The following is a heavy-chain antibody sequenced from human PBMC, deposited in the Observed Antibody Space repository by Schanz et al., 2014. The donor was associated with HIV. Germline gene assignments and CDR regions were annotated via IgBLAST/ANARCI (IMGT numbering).Heavy chain of an antibody. CDR1: GFSLINNA. V-gene: IGHV3-23*01. D-gene: IGHD6-25*01. CDR3: GGHGGFSY. J-gene: IGHJ4*02. Sequence: EVQLLESGGDLVQPGGSLRLSCEVSGFSLINNAMTWVRQAPGKGLEWVSDIRGGGDTYYADSVRGRFTFYRDDSKNKLMHKMISLRVEDTAVYYCGGHGGFSYWGQGTRVAVSP. CDR2: IRGGGDT.